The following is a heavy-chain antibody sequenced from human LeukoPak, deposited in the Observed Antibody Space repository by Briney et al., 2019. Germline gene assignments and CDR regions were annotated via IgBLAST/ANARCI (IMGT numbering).Heavy chain of an antibody. Sequence: GGSLRLSCAASGFTFTNYNMNWVRQPPGKGLEWVSYISSSNSLIYYADSVKGRFAISRDNAKNSLHLQMNSLRAEDTAIYYCARDFEAAGEDYWGQGTLVTVSS. J-gene: IGHJ4*02. CDR3: ARDFEAAGEDY. CDR1: GFTFTNYN. D-gene: IGHD6-13*01. V-gene: IGHV3-48*01. CDR2: ISSSNSLI.